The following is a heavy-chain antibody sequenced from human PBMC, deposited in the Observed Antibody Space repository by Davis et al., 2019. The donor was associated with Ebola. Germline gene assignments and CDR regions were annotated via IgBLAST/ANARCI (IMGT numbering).Heavy chain of an antibody. CDR2: IRYDESNK. Sequence: GESLKISCAASGFTFSSYGMHWVRQAPGKGLEWVAFIRYDESNKYYADSVKGRFTISRDNSKNTLYLQMNSLRAEDTAVYYCASTLVVITNPFDYWGQGTLVTVSS. D-gene: IGHD3-22*01. CDR3: ASTLVVITNPFDY. J-gene: IGHJ4*02. CDR1: GFTFSSYG. V-gene: IGHV3-30*02.